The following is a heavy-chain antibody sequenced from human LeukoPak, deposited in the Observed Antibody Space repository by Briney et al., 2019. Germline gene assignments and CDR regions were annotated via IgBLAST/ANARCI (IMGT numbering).Heavy chain of an antibody. D-gene: IGHD5-24*01. CDR2: ITGSGGST. Sequence: GGSLRLSCAASGFTFINYGMNWVRQAPGEGLEGGSGITGSGGSTYYADSVKGRFTISRDNSKNTVYLQINSLTDEDTAVYFCGRDSRWAQPDYWGQGTLVTVSS. J-gene: IGHJ4*02. V-gene: IGHV3-23*01. CDR3: GRDSRWAQPDY. CDR1: GFTFINYG.